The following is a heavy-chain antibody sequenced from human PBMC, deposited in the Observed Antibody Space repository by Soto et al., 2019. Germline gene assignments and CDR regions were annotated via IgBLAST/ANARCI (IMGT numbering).Heavy chain of an antibody. D-gene: IGHD2-15*01. CDR3: AKVKGGSYIIDY. CDR1: GFTFDDYA. CDR2: ISWNSGSI. Sequence: SLRLSCAASGFTFDDYAMHWVRQAPGKGLEWVSGISWNSGSIGYADSVKGRFTISRDNAKNSLYLQMNSLRAEDTALYYCAKVKGGSYIIDYWGQGTLVTVSS. V-gene: IGHV3-9*01. J-gene: IGHJ4*02.